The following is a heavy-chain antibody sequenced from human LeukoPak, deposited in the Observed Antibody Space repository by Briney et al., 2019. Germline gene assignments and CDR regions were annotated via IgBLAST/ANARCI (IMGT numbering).Heavy chain of an antibody. J-gene: IGHJ5*02. CDR2: INPNSGGT. Sequence: GASVKASCKASGYTLTGYYMHWVRQAPGQGLEWMGWINPNSGGTNYAQKFQGRVTMTRDTSISTAYMELSRLRSDDTAVYYCANGPEYDILTGYYSLNNWFDPWGQGTLVTVSS. V-gene: IGHV1-2*02. D-gene: IGHD3-9*01. CDR1: GYTLTGYY. CDR3: ANGPEYDILTGYYSLNNWFDP.